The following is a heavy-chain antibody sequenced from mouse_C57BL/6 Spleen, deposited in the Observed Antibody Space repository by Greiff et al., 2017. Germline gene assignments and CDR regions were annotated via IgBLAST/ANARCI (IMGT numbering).Heavy chain of an antibody. Sequence: QVQVKQSGAELVRPGASVTLSCKASGYTFTDYEMHWVKQTPVHGLEWIGAIDPETGGTAYNQKFKGKAILTADKSSSTAYMELRSLTSEDSAVYYCTGRNDYDSRYFDYWGQGTTLTVSS. CDR2: IDPETGGT. V-gene: IGHV1-15*01. CDR3: TGRNDYDSRYFDY. CDR1: GYTFTDYE. J-gene: IGHJ2*01. D-gene: IGHD2-4*01.